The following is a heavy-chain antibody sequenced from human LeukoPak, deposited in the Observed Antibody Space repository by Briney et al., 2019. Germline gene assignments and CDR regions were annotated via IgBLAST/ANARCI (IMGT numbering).Heavy chain of an antibody. CDR3: ARADPSGSYFRY. Sequence: GGSLRLSCAASGFTVGSNYMSWVRQAPGKGLEWVSVIYNGGSTYYADSVKGRFTISRDNSKNTLYLQMNSLRAEDTAVYYCARADPSGSYFRYWGQGTLVTVSS. D-gene: IGHD1-26*01. V-gene: IGHV3-66*02. CDR2: IYNGGST. J-gene: IGHJ4*02. CDR1: GFTVGSNY.